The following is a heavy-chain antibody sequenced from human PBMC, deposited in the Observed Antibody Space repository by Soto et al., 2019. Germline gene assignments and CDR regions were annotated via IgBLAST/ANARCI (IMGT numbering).Heavy chain of an antibody. V-gene: IGHV1-69*01. D-gene: IGHD3-22*01. CDR2: IIPMFGTA. J-gene: IGHJ4*02. Sequence: QVQLVQSGAEVKKPGSSVKVSGKASGATFSSYAINWVRQAPGQGLEWMGGIIPMFGTANYAQKFKGRVTITAGESTSTVYMELSSLRSEDTAVYYCARVGPAHYYDSSGYYSPLDYWGQGTLVTVSS. CDR1: GATFSSYA. CDR3: ARVGPAHYYDSSGYYSPLDY.